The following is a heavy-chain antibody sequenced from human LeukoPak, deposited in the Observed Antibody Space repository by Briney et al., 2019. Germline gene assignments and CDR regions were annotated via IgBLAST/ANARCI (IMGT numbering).Heavy chain of an antibody. V-gene: IGHV4-34*01. CDR2: INHSGST. Sequence: SETLSLTCAVYGGSFSGYYWSWIRQPPGKGLEWIGEINHSGSTTYNPSLKSRVTISVDTSKNQFSLKLSSVTAADTAVYYCARDSLVTSTGLDAFDIWGQGTMVTVSS. CDR3: ARDSLVTSTGLDAFDI. CDR1: GGSFSGYY. D-gene: IGHD2-21*02. J-gene: IGHJ3*02.